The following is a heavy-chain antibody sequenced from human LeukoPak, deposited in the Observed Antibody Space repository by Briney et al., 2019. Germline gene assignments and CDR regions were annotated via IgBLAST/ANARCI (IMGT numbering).Heavy chain of an antibody. J-gene: IGHJ4*02. CDR3: AGHYAGNPIDY. D-gene: IGHD4-23*01. Sequence: GALRLSCAASGFTFSSYSMNWVRQAPGKGLEWVSSISSSSSYIYYADSVKGRFTISRANAKNSLYLQMNSLRAEDTAVYYCAGHYAGNPIDYWGQGTLVTVSS. V-gene: IGHV3-21*01. CDR2: ISSSSSYI. CDR1: GFTFSSYS.